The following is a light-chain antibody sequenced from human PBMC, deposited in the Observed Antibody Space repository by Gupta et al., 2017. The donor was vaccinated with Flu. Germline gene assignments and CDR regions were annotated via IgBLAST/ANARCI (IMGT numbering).Light chain of an antibody. V-gene: IGKV4-1*01. CDR2: WAS. J-gene: IGKJ5*01. Sequence: DIVMTQSPDSLAVSLGERATINRKPSQNIFYNSNINNYLASYPQKPGQTPTLLLYWASTRVPGVPHPFSGSGSSTAFTLTIISMLAPDEVVTYCQQDYNSGTTFGQGTRVEIK. CDR3: QQDYNSGTT. CDR1: QNIFYNSNINNY.